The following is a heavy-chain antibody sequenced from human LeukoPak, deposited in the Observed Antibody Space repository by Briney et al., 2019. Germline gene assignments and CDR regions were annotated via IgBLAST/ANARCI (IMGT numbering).Heavy chain of an antibody. V-gene: IGHV4-39*01. D-gene: IGHD3-3*01. Sequence: SETLSLTCTVSGGSISSSSYYWGWIRQPPGKGLEGIGSIYYSGSTYYNPSLKSRVTISVDTSKNQFSLKLSSVTAADTAVYYCARQAIDYDFWSGSETLNWFDPWGQGTLVTVSS. CDR3: ARQAIDYDFWSGSETLNWFDP. CDR2: IYYSGST. J-gene: IGHJ5*02. CDR1: GGSISSSSYY.